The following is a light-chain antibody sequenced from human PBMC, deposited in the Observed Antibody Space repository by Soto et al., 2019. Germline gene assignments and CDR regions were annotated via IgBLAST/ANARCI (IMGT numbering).Light chain of an antibody. J-gene: IGLJ1*01. CDR3: YLYAGSYTFV. Sequence: QSALTQPRSVSGSPGQSVTISCTGTSSDVGGYNYVSWYQQHPGRAPKVMIYDVSTRPSGVPDRFSGSKSGNTASLTISELQAEDEADYYCYLYAGSYTFVFGTGTKLTVL. CDR2: DVS. CDR1: SSDVGGYNY. V-gene: IGLV2-11*01.